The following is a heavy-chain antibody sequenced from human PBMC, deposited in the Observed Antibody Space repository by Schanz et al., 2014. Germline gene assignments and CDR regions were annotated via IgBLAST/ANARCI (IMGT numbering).Heavy chain of an antibody. CDR1: TFTFDHYA. V-gene: IGHV3-23*05. D-gene: IGHD1-26*01. CDR2: VSSRSDEI. Sequence: EVQLLESGGGLVQPGGSLRLSCSASTFTFDHYAMTWVRQAPGKGLEWVAAVSSRSDEIKYADSVRGRFTISRDNSKNTLFLQMNSLRAEDTAVYYCARDHTTESYYSAGPHIEYWGQGTLLTVSS. CDR3: ARDHTTESYYSAGPHIEY. J-gene: IGHJ4*02.